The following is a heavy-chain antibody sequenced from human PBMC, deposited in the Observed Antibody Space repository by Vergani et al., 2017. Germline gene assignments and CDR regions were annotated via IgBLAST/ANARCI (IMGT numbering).Heavy chain of an antibody. CDR1: GFTFGDYA. D-gene: IGHD4-17*01. V-gene: IGHV3-49*03. J-gene: IGHJ2*01. Sequence: EVQLVESGGGLVQPGRSLRLSCTASGFTFGDYAMSWFRQAPGKGLEWVGFIRSKAYGGTTEYAASVKGRFTISRDDSKSIAYLQMNGLKIEDTAVYYCTRDPAGRYYGDYLQGYFDLWGRGTLVTVSS. CDR2: IRSKAYGGTT. CDR3: TRDPAGRYYGDYLQGYFDL.